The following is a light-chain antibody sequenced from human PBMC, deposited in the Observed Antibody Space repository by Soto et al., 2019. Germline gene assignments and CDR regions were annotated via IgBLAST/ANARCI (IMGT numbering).Light chain of an antibody. CDR3: QQYNSYSPRT. V-gene: IGKV1-5*01. CDR2: DAS. J-gene: IGKJ1*01. Sequence: DIQMTQSPSTLSASVGDRVTITCRASQSISSWLAWYQQKPGKDPKLLIYDASSLESGVPSRFSGSGSGTEFTLTIISLQPDEFATYYCQQYNSYSPRTFGQGTKVEIK. CDR1: QSISSW.